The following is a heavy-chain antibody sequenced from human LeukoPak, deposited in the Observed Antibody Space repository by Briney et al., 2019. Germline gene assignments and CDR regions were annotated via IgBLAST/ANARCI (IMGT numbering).Heavy chain of an antibody. Sequence: PSETLSLTCTVSGGSISSYYWSWIRQPPGKGLEWIAYIYYSGSITSNPSLKSRVTISVDTSKNQFSLKLTSVTAADTAVYYCARVRNSHVDYWGQGTLVTVSS. D-gene: IGHD5-18*01. V-gene: IGHV4-59*01. CDR3: ARVRNSHVDY. CDR2: IYYSGSI. CDR1: GGSISSYY. J-gene: IGHJ4*02.